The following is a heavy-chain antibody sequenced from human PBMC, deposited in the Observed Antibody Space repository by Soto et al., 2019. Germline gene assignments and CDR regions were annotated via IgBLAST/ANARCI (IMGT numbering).Heavy chain of an antibody. V-gene: IGHV3-23*01. CDR1: GFTFSNYA. D-gene: IGHD3-22*01. CDR3: AKDSDRSGYYFPVGYYFDY. J-gene: IGHJ4*02. Sequence: QPGGSLRLSCAASGFTFSNYAMSWVRQAPGKGLEWVSGISASGGSTYYADSVKGRFTISRDNSKKTLYLQLNSLRAEDTAVYYCAKDSDRSGYYFPVGYYFDYWGQGTLVTVSS. CDR2: ISASGGST.